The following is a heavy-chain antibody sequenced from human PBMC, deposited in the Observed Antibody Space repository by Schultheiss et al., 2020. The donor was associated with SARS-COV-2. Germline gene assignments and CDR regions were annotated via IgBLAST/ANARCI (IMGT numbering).Heavy chain of an antibody. CDR2: ISGWGDST. CDR3: ANVGTYTDAEYVSYYEMDV. J-gene: IGHJ6*02. D-gene: IGHD1-14*01. V-gene: IGHV3-23*01. Sequence: GGSLRLSCAASGFTFSSYAMSWVRQAPGKGLEWVSSISGWGDSTHYADFVKGRFTISRDNSKNTLYLEMNNLRADDTAVYYCANVGTYTDAEYVSYYEMDVWGQGTTVTVSS. CDR1: GFTFSSYA.